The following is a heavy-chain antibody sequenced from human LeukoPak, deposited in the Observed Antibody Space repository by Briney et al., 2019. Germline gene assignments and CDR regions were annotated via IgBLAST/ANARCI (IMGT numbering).Heavy chain of an antibody. V-gene: IGHV4-39*01. D-gene: IGHD4-23*01. J-gene: IGHJ4*02. CDR3: ARHLDHGGSSHFDY. CDR2: ISYSGAT. Sequence: PSETLSLTCTVSSGSMSSRIHYWGWIRQPPGKGLEWIGSISYSGATYYNPSLESRVTVSVDTSKNQFSLSVNSVTAADTAVYYCARHLDHGGSSHFDYWGQGTLVTVSS. CDR1: SGSMSSRIHY.